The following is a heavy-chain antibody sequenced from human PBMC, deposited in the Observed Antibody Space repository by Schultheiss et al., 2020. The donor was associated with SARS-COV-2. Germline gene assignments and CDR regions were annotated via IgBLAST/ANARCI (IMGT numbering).Heavy chain of an antibody. V-gene: IGHV3-21*01. CDR1: GFTFSSYS. J-gene: IGHJ2*01. D-gene: IGHD4-23*01. Sequence: GGSLRLSCAASGFTFSSYSMNWVRQAPGKGLEWVSSISSSSSYIYYADSVKGRFTISRDNSKNTVYLQMNSLRAEDTAVYYCARVATTVVASYWYFDLWGRGTLVTVSS. CDR3: ARVATTVVASYWYFDL. CDR2: ISSSSSYI.